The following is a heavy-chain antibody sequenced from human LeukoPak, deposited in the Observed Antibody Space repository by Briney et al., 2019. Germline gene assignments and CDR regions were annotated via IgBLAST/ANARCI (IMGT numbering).Heavy chain of an antibody. CDR3: AKDEYCSGGSCYPEYFQH. CDR2: ISGSGGST. J-gene: IGHJ1*01. D-gene: IGHD2-15*01. Sequence: PGGSLRLSCAASIFTFSTYAMSWVRQAPGKGPEWVSAISGSGGSTYYADSVKGRFTISRDNSKNTLYLQMNSLRAEDTAVYYCAKDEYCSGGSCYPEYFQHWGQGTLVTVSS. CDR1: IFTFSTYA. V-gene: IGHV3-23*01.